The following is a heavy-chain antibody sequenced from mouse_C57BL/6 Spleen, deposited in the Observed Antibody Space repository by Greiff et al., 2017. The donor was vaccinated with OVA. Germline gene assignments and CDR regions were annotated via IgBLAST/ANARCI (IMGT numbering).Heavy chain of an antibody. CDR2: ISSGSDYI. D-gene: IGHD1-1*01. J-gene: IGHJ2*01. V-gene: IGHV5-9-1*02. CDR3: TRDGGLRSDY. CDR1: GFTFSSYA. Sequence: EVQGVESGAGLVKPGGSLKLSCAASGFTFSSYAMSWVRQTPEKRLEWVAYISSGSDYIYYADTVKGRFTISRDNARNTLYLQMSSLKSEDTAMYYCTRDGGLRSDYWGQGTTLTVSS.